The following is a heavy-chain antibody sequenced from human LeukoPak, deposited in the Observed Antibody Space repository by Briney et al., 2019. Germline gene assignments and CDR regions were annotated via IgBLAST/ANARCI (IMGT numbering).Heavy chain of an antibody. D-gene: IGHD3-10*01. Sequence: PGGSLRLSCAASGFTFSDYYMSWIRQAPGKGLEWVSYISSSSSYTNYADSVKGRFTISRENAKNSLYLQMDSLRAGDTAVYYCARSAGGSGSYGYYFDYWGQGTLVTVSS. CDR3: ARSAGGSGSYGYYFDY. CDR2: ISSSSSYT. J-gene: IGHJ4*02. V-gene: IGHV3-11*06. CDR1: GFTFSDYY.